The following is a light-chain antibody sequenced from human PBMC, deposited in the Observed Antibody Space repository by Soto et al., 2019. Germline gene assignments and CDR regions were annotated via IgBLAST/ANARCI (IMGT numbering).Light chain of an antibody. CDR3: SSCTTAPTPKWV. J-gene: IGLJ3*02. V-gene: IGLV2-14*01. CDR2: KVD. Sequence: QSVLTQPASVSGSPGQSITIPCSGRSSDLGGLNYVSWYQQHPGKVPKLIIYKVDNRPSGISDRFSASKSGNTASLTISGLQAEDEAQYDCSSCTTAPTPKWVFAGGTKLTVL. CDR1: SSDLGGLNY.